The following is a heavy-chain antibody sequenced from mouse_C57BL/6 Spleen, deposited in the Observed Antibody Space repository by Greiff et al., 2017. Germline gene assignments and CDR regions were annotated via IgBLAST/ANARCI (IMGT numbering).Heavy chain of an antibody. J-gene: IGHJ2*01. D-gene: IGHD4-1*02. V-gene: IGHV1-74*01. Sequence: VQLQQPGAELAKPGASVKVSCKASGYTFTSYWMHWVKQRPGQGLEWIGRIYPSDSDTNYNQKFKGKATLTVDKSSSTAYMQLSSLTSEDSAVYYCATINWDYWGQGTTLTVSS. CDR3: ATINWDY. CDR2: IYPSDSDT. CDR1: GYTFTSYW.